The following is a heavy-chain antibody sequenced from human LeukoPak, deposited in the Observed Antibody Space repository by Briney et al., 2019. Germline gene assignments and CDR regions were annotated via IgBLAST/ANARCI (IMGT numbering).Heavy chain of an antibody. Sequence: TLSLTCTVSGGSISSGSYYWSWIRQPAGKGLEWIGRIYTSGSTNYNPSLKSRVTISVDMSKNQFSLKLSSVTAADTAVYYCARGSGGWELLDYWGQGTLVTVSS. CDR1: GGSISSGSYY. J-gene: IGHJ4*02. CDR2: IYTSGST. CDR3: ARGSGGWELLDY. V-gene: IGHV4-61*02. D-gene: IGHD1-26*01.